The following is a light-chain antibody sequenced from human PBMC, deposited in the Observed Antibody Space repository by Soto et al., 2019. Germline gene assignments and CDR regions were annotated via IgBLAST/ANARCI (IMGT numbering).Light chain of an antibody. J-gene: IGLJ2*01. CDR2: SND. V-gene: IGLV1-47*02. CDR1: RSNIGSNL. CDR3: AAWDDSLSGVV. Sequence: QAVVTQPPSVSGTPGQRVNIFCSGRRSNIGSNLVYWYQQLPGTAPKLLIFSNDQRPSGVPDRFSGSRSGTSASLAISGLRSEDEGDYYCAAWDDSLSGVVFGGGTKLTVL.